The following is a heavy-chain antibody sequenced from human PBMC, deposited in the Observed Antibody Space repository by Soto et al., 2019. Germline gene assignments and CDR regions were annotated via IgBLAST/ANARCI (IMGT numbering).Heavy chain of an antibody. J-gene: IGHJ6*02. D-gene: IGHD3-16*01. V-gene: IGHV1-18*01. Sequence: QVQLVQSGAEVKNPGASVKVSCKASGYSFTRYGIGWARQAPGQGLEWMGWINAYNGNTNYAQNLQGRLTLTPDTSTTTAYMELRSLRSNATAIYYCAMVDVYVTPSPQDVWGQGTTVTVSS. CDR2: INAYNGNT. CDR3: AMVDVYVTPSPQDV. CDR1: GYSFTRYG.